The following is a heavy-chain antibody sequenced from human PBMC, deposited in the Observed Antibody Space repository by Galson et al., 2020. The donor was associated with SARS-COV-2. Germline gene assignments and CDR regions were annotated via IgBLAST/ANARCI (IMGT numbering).Heavy chain of an antibody. CDR3: ARPGGTYYYDSSGYPTAGAFDI. D-gene: IGHD3-22*01. Sequence: GESLKISCAASGFTFSSYAMHWVRQAPGKGLEWVAVISYDGSNKYYADSVKGRFTISRDNSKNTLYLQMNSLRAEDTAVYYCARPGGTYYYDSSGYPTAGAFDIWGQGTMVTVSS. J-gene: IGHJ3*02. CDR1: GFTFSSYA. CDR2: ISYDGSNK. V-gene: IGHV3-30-3*01.